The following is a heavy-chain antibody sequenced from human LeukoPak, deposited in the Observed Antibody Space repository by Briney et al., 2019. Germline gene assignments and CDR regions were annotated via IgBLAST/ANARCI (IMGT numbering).Heavy chain of an antibody. CDR1: GFSLSSYS. V-gene: IGHV3-21*01. CDR3: ARDLDGSGTFDY. CDR2: ITISSNFI. D-gene: IGHD3-10*01. Sequence: PGGSLRLSCAASGFSLSSYSMNWVRQAPGKGLEWVSSITISSNFIYYADSVKGRFTISRDNAKSSLFLQMNSLRAEDTAVYYCARDLDGSGTFDYWGQGTLVTVSS. J-gene: IGHJ4*02.